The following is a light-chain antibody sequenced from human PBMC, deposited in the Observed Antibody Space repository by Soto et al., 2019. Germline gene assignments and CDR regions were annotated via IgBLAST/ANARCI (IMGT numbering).Light chain of an antibody. CDR3: QQRSYRPT. Sequence: FKQSPPTLSLSPGKRATLSCRASQTVSSYLAWYQQRPGKAPRLLIYDASNRATGLPARFSALGSGTDFTLTSGMLAPDDSAVYCCQQRSYRPTFGQGTKVDIK. J-gene: IGKJ1*01. CDR1: QTVSSY. V-gene: IGKV3-11*01. CDR2: DAS.